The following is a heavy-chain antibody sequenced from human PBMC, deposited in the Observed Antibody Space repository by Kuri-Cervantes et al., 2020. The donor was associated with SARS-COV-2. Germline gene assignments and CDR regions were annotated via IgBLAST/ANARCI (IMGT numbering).Heavy chain of an antibody. V-gene: IGHV4-34*01. CDR2: INHSGST. D-gene: IGHD5-18*01. CDR1: GGSFRDYY. Sequence: GSLRLSCAVYGGSFRDYYWNWIRQPPGKGLEWIGEINHSGSTNYNPSLKSRVTISVDTSKNPFSQKLSSVTAADTAVYYCARHSPPGYSYGVGGWFDPWGQGTLVTVSS. CDR3: ARHSPPGYSYGVGGWFDP. J-gene: IGHJ5*02.